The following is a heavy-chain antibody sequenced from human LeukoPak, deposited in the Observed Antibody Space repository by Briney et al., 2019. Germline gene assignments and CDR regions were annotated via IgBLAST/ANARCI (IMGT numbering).Heavy chain of an antibody. CDR3: TRLLVGVITTHSGDY. CDR1: GDSISRSDYY. D-gene: IGHD3-22*01. CDR2: IYYSRST. Sequence: SETLSLTCTVSGDSISRSDYYWGWIRQPPGKGLEWIGSIYYSRSTYYNPSPKSRITISVDTTKNQFSLKLSSVTAADTAVYYCTRLLVGVITTHSGDYWGQGTRVTVSS. V-gene: IGHV4-39*01. J-gene: IGHJ4*02.